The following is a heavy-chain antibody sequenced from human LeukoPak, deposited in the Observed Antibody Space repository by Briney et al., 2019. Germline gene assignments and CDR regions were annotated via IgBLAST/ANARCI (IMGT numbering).Heavy chain of an antibody. J-gene: IGHJ5*02. Sequence: ASVKVSCKASGYTFTGYYMHWVRQAPGQGLEWMGWISAYNGNTNYAQKLQGRVTMTTDTSTSTAYMELRSLRSDDTAVYYCARDFDPLCWFDPWGQGTLVTVSS. CDR2: ISAYNGNT. CDR1: GYTFTGYY. CDR3: ARDFDPLCWFDP. D-gene: IGHD3-9*01. V-gene: IGHV1-18*04.